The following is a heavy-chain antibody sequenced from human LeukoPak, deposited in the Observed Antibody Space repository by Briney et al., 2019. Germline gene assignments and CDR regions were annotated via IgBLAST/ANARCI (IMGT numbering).Heavy chain of an antibody. V-gene: IGHV3-74*03. Sequence: GGSLRLSCAASGFTFAGYAMTWVRQAPGKGLVWVSRMSADGSSTTYADSVKGRFTISRDNAKNTLYLQMNSLSAEDTAVYYCARGRYGVDYWGQGTLVAVSS. CDR2: MSADGSST. CDR1: GFTFAGYA. J-gene: IGHJ4*02. CDR3: ARGRYGVDY. D-gene: IGHD1-26*01.